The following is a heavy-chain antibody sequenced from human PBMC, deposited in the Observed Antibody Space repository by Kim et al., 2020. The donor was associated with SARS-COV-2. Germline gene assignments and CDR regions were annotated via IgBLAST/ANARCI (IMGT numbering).Heavy chain of an antibody. CDR1: GGSFSGYY. J-gene: IGHJ6*02. D-gene: IGHD3-10*01. CDR2: INHSGST. V-gene: IGHV4-34*01. CDR3: ARASGANYYGSGSRSCGMDV. Sequence: SETLSLTCAVYGGSFSGYYWSWIRQPPGKGLEWIGEINHSGSTNYNPSLKSRVTISVDTSKNQFSLKLSSVTAADTAVYYCARASGANYYGSGSRSCGMDVWGQGTTVTVSS.